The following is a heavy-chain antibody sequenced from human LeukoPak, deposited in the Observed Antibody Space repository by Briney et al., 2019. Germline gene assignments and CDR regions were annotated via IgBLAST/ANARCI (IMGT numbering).Heavy chain of an antibody. CDR3: ARGGFLRATTGVFDY. CDR2: INAGNGNT. D-gene: IGHD1-26*01. CDR1: VYTFTSYA. V-gene: IGHV1-3*01. Sequence: ASVKVSCKASVYTFTSYAMHWVRQAPGQRLEWMGWINAGNGNTKYSQKLQGRVTITRDTSASTAYMELSSVRSEDTAVYYCARGGFLRATTGVFDYWGQGTLVTVSS. J-gene: IGHJ4*02.